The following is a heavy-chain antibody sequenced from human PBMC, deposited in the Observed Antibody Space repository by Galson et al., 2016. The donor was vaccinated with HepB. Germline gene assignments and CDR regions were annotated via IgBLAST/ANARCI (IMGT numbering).Heavy chain of an antibody. CDR1: GFSLRNAGTG. CDR3: ARLKGAVPGTGPCDYYYYMDV. D-gene: IGHD6-19*01. CDR2: IFSDDEE. V-gene: IGHV2-26*01. J-gene: IGHJ6*03. Sequence: PALVKPTQTLMLTCTVSGFSLRNAGTGVSWIRQSPGKALEWLGHIFSDDEESYSTSLKSRLTISKDTSKSQVVLTMTNVDRVDTATYYCARLKGAVPGTGPCDYYYYMDVWGKGTTVSVSS.